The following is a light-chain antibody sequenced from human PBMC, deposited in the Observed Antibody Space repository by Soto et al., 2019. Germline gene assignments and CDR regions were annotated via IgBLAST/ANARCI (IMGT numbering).Light chain of an antibody. Sequence: EIVLTQSPATLSLSPGERATLSCRASQSVSSYVAWYQQKPGQAPRLLIYDASNRATGIPARFSGSGSGTDFTLTISSLEPEDFAVYYCQQRTNWPLTFGGVTKVEI. CDR3: QQRTNWPLT. V-gene: IGKV3-11*01. CDR1: QSVSSY. J-gene: IGKJ4*01. CDR2: DAS.